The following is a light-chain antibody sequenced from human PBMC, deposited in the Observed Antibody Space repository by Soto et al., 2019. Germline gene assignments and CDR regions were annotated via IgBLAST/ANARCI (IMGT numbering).Light chain of an antibody. J-gene: IGKJ1*01. CDR3: QQYNYWPPDRT. CDR2: GAS. Sequence: EIVMTQSPATLSVSPGERATLSCRACQSVGSNLAWYQLKPGQAPRLLIYGASTRATGIPARFSGSGSGTDFTLTIISLQSEDFAIYFCQQYNYWPPDRTFGQGTKVEIK. V-gene: IGKV3-15*01. CDR1: QSVGSN.